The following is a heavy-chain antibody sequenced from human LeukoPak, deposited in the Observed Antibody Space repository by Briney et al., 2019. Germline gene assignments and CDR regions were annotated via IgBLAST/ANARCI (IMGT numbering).Heavy chain of an antibody. V-gene: IGHV3-30*02. J-gene: IGHJ4*02. CDR2: MRFEGGNK. CDR3: AKDYYGSGTHFDY. CDR1: GFSFINYG. Sequence: PGGSLRLSCAASGFSFINYGMHWVRQAPGKGLEWVAFMRFEGGNKYYADSVKGRFTISRDNSKNTLYLQMNSLRGEDTAVYYCAKDYYGSGTHFDYWGQGTLVTVSS. D-gene: IGHD3-10*01.